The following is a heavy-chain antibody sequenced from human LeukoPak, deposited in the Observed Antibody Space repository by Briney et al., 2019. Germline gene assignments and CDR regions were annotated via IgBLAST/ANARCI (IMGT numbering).Heavy chain of an antibody. CDR2: INPNSGGT. J-gene: IGHJ5*02. Sequence: ASVKVSCKASGYTFTGYYMHWVRQAPGQGLEWMGRINPNSGGTNYAQKFQGRVTMTRDTSISTAYMELSRLRSDDTAVYYCARAFPDCGGDCYTNWFDPWGQGTLLTVSS. V-gene: IGHV1-2*06. CDR1: GYTFTGYY. D-gene: IGHD2-21*02. CDR3: ARAFPDCGGDCYTNWFDP.